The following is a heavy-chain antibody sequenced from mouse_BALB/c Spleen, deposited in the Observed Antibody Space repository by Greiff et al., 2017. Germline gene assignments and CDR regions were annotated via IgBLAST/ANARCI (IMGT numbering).Heavy chain of an antibody. Sequence: QVQLQQSGAELMKPGASVKISCKATGYTFSSYWIEWVKQRPGHGLEWIGEILPGSGSTNYNEKFKGKATFTADTSSNTAYMQLSSLTSEDSAVYYCARDYGSSNYAMDYWGQGTSVTVSS. CDR3: ARDYGSSNYAMDY. CDR2: ILPGSGST. V-gene: IGHV1-9*01. D-gene: IGHD1-1*01. CDR1: GYTFSSYW. J-gene: IGHJ4*01.